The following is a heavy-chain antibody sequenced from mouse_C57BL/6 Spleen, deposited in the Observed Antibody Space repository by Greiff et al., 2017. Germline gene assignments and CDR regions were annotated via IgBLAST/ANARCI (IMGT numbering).Heavy chain of an antibody. CDR2: LYPSDSET. J-gene: IGHJ1*03. V-gene: IGHV1-61*01. D-gene: IGHD1-1*01. CDR1: GYTFTSYW. Sequence: QVQLQQPGAELVRPGSSVKLSCKASGYTFTSYWMDWVKQRPGQGLEWIGNLYPSDSETHYNQKFKDKATLTVDKSSSTAYMQLSSLTSEDSAVYYCARRGLTTVVARYFDVWGTGTTVTVSS. CDR3: ARRGLTTVVARYFDV.